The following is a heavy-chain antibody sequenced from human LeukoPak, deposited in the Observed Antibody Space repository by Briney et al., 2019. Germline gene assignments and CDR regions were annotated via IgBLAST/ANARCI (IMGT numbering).Heavy chain of an antibody. CDR1: GFTFSSYG. V-gene: IGHV3-30*18. CDR2: ISYDGSNK. J-gene: IGHJ4*02. Sequence: GGSLRLSCAASGFTFSSYGMHWVRQAPGKGLEWVAAISYDGSNKYYADSVKGRFTISRDNSKNTLYLQINSLRAEDTAVYYCAKDGLRFLEWLSDYFDYWGQGTLVTVSS. CDR3: AKDGLRFLEWLSDYFDY. D-gene: IGHD3-3*01.